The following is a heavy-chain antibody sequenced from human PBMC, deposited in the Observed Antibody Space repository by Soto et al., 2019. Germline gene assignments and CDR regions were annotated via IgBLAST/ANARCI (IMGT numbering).Heavy chain of an antibody. CDR2: IIPIFGTA. V-gene: IGHV1-69*13. D-gene: IGHD3-10*01. CDR3: ARESAAMVRGVIRAEYYYYGMDV. Sequence: ASVKVSCKASGGTFSSYAISWVRQAPGQGLEWMGGIIPIFGTANYAQKFQGRVTITADESTSTAYMELSSLRSEDTAVYYCARESAAMVRGVIRAEYYYYGMDVWGQGTTVTVSS. J-gene: IGHJ6*02. CDR1: GGTFSSYA.